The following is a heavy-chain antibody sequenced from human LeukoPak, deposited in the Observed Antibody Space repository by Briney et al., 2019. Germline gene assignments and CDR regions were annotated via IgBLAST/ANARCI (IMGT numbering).Heavy chain of an antibody. V-gene: IGHV3-30*02. D-gene: IGHD4-23*01. CDR2: IRYDGNIK. CDR1: GFAFSSYD. J-gene: IGHJ4*02. CDR3: AKAATVVIPSRFDY. Sequence: PGGSLRLSCAASGFAFSSYDMHWVRQAPGKGLEWVAFIRYDGNIKYFADSVKGRFTISRDNSKNTLYLQMNSLRAEDTAVYYCAKAATVVIPSRFDYWGQGTLVTVSS.